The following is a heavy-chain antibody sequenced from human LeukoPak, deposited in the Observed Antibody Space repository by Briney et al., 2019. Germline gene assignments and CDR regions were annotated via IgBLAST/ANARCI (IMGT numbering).Heavy chain of an antibody. Sequence: GGSLRLSCAASGSTFSSYEMNWVRQAPGKGLEWVSYISSNGSPIFYADSVKGRFTISRDNAKNSLSLLMNSLRAEDTAMYHCARSIGVPAADYWGQGTLVTVSS. V-gene: IGHV3-48*03. J-gene: IGHJ4*02. CDR1: GSTFSSYE. D-gene: IGHD2-2*01. CDR3: ARSIGVPAADY. CDR2: ISSNGSPI.